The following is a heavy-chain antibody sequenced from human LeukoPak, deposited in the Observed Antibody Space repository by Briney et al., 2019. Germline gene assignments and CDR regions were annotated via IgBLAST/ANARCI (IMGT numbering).Heavy chain of an antibody. D-gene: IGHD6-19*01. V-gene: IGHV3-23*01. CDR1: GFTFSSYA. J-gene: IGHJ5*02. CDR2: ISGTGGST. CDR3: AKDLQDSSGWYPWFDP. Sequence: GGSLRLSCAASGFTFSSYAMSWVRQAPGKGMEWVSAISGTGGSTYYGDSVNGRFTISRDNSKNTMYLQMNSLRAEDTAIYYCAKDLQDSSGWYPWFDPWGQGTLVTVSS.